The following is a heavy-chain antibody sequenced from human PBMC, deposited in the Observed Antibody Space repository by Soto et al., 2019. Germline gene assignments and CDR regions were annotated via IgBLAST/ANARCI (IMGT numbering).Heavy chain of an antibody. J-gene: IGHJ6*02. CDR1: GFIFDDYA. D-gene: IGHD6-6*01. Sequence: EVQLVESGGGLVQPGRALRVSCAASGFIFDDYAMHWVRQAPGKGLEWVAVISGNSGSLGYADSVKGRFTIARDNAKNSLYLQMNRLRAEDTALYYCAKDRYSSSAYYYYGMDAGGQGTTVTVSS. CDR2: ISGNSGSL. CDR3: AKDRYSSSAYYYYGMDA. V-gene: IGHV3-9*01.